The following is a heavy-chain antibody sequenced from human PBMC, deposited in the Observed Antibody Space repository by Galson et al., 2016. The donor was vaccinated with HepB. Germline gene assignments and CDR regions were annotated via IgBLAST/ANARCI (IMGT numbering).Heavy chain of an antibody. D-gene: IGHD2-21*01. J-gene: IGHJ6*02. V-gene: IGHV3-30-3*01. CDR3: ARARDPPGRYSYYYSGMDV. CDR2: ISYDGTNN. Sequence: SLRLSCAASGFTFSSSAMHWVRQAPGKGPEWVAVISYDGTNNNYTDSVKGRFTISRDNAKNTLDLQMNSMRTGDTAVDFCARARDPPGRYSYYYSGMDVWGQGTAVTVSS. CDR1: GFTFSSSA.